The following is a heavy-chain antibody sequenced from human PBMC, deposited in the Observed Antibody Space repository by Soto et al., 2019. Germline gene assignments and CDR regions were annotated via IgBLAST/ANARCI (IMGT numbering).Heavy chain of an antibody. CDR2: IYHSGST. J-gene: IGHJ5*02. D-gene: IGHD4-4*01. Sequence: PSETLSLTCTVSGGSISSGGYYWSWIRQHPGKGLEWIGYIYHSGSTYYNPSLKSRVTISVDRSKNQFSLKLSSVTAADTAVYYCARAYDYSSNWFDPWGQGTLVTVSS. V-gene: IGHV4-30-2*01. CDR3: ARAYDYSSNWFDP. CDR1: GGSISSGGYY.